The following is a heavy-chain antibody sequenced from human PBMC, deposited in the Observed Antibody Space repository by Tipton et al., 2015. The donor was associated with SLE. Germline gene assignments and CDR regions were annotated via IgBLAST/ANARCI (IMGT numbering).Heavy chain of an antibody. CDR1: GGSISSDGYY. Sequence: TLSLTCTVSGGSISSDGYYWNWIRQPAGKRLEWIGRIYSSGSTNYNPSLKSRVTLSVDTSKDQFSLRLSSVTAADTAVYYCASKYFYDSDGLRYWGQGTLVTVSS. V-gene: IGHV4-61*02. CDR3: ASKYFYDSDGLRY. CDR2: IYSSGST. J-gene: IGHJ4*02. D-gene: IGHD3-22*01.